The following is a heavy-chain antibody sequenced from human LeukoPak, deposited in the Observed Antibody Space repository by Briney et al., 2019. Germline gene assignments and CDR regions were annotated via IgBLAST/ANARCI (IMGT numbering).Heavy chain of an antibody. Sequence: GGSLRLSCAASGFTFSSYSMNWIRQAPGKGLEWVSSISSSSSYIYYADSVKGRFTISRDNAKNSLYLQMNSLRAEDMALYYCAKGVASHYYYYMDVWGKGTTVTVSS. CDR1: GFTFSSYS. CDR2: ISSSSSYI. J-gene: IGHJ6*03. D-gene: IGHD2-15*01. CDR3: AKGVASHYYYYMDV. V-gene: IGHV3-21*04.